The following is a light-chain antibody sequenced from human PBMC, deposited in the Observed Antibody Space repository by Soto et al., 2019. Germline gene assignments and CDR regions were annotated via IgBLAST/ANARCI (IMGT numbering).Light chain of an antibody. J-gene: IGKJ1*01. CDR3: QQSNNRPWT. V-gene: IGKV1-5*01. CDR1: QSLNSL. CDR2: DAS. Sequence: DIQMTQSPSTLSASVGDRVTITCGASQSLNSLLAWYQQKPGRAPKLLIYDASTLESRVPSRFSGSGSGTEFTLTISSLQSEDFAVYYCQQSNNRPWTFGQGTKVDIK.